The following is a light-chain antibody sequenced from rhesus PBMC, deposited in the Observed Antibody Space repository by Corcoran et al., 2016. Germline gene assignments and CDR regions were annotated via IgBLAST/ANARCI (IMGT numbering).Light chain of an antibody. CDR2: RAS. J-gene: IGKJ3*01. V-gene: IGKV1-69*01. CDR3: QQHDNSPFT. CDR1: QGISNW. Sequence: DIQMTQSPSSLSASVGDRVTITCRASQGISNWLDWYQQKPGKAPKLLIYRASNLETGVPSRFSGSGAGTDFTLTISSLQPEDIATYYCQQHDNSPFTFGPGTKLDIK.